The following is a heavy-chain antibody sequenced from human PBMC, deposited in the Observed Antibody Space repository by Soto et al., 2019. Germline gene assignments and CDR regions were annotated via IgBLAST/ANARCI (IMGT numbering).Heavy chain of an antibody. J-gene: IGHJ4*02. V-gene: IGHV4-31*03. CDR3: ASTYSGYLDN. CDR1: GDSMSSGAYY. D-gene: IGHD3-22*01. CDR2: IYHSGDT. Sequence: PSETLSLTCFVSGDSMSSGAYYWSWIRQHPGKGLEWIAYIYHSGDTHYNPSLRSRITISVDTSKNQFSLKLTSVTDADTAVYYCASTYSGYLDNWGQGXLVTVPS.